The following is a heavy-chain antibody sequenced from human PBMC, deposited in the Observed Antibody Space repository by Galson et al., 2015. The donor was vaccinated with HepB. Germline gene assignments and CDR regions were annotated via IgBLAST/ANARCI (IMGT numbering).Heavy chain of an antibody. V-gene: IGHV1-46*01. Sequence: SVKVSCKASGYTFTSYFMHWVRQAPGQGLEWMGIINPGAGSTNYAQKFQGRVTMTRDTSTSAVYMELSSLRSEDTAVYYCAREHPTGDLQFSFDYWGQGTLVTVSS. CDR3: AREHPTGDLQFSFDY. CDR1: GYTFTSYF. J-gene: IGHJ4*02. CDR2: INPGAGST. D-gene: IGHD3-3*01.